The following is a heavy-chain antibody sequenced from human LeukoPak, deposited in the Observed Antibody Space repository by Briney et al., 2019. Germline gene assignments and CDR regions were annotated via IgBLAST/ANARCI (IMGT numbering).Heavy chain of an antibody. CDR3: ARDLRYYDFWSGYWNYGWFDP. Sequence: SETLSLTCTVSGGSISSYYWSWIRQPPGKGLGWIGYIYYSGSTNYNPSLKSRVTISVGTSKNQFSLKLSSVTAADTAVYYCARDLRYYDFWSGYWNYGWFDPWGQGTLVTVSS. V-gene: IGHV4-59*01. J-gene: IGHJ5*02. CDR1: GGSISSYY. D-gene: IGHD3-3*01. CDR2: IYYSGST.